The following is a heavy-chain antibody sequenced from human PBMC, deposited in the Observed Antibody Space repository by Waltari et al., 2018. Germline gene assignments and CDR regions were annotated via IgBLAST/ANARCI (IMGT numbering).Heavy chain of an antibody. V-gene: IGHV3-23*01. Sequence: EVRLMESGGGFLQPGGSLRLPCAASGFTFSSYAMTWVRQAPGKGLEWVSAISPTSITTYYTDSVKGRFTISRDNSRNTLYLQMNSLRADDTAVYYCAKNFAPGVACYDFWGQGTLVTVSS. CDR2: ISPTSITT. CDR1: GFTFSSYA. J-gene: IGHJ4*02. D-gene: IGHD1-7*01. CDR3: AKNFAPGVACYDF.